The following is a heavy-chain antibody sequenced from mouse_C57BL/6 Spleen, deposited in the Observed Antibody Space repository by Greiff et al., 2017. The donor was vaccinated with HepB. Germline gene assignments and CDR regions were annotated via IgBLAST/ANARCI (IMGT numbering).Heavy chain of an antibody. D-gene: IGHD1-1*01. CDR2: INPSSGYT. V-gene: IGHV1-4*01. CDR1: GYTFTSYT. Sequence: QVQLKESGAELARPGASVKMSCKASGYTFTSYTMHWVKQRPGQGLEWIGYINPSSGYTKYNQKFKDKATLTADKSSSTAYMQLSSLTSEDSAVYYCATITTVVATRAMDYWGQGTSVTVSS. J-gene: IGHJ4*01. CDR3: ATITTVVATRAMDY.